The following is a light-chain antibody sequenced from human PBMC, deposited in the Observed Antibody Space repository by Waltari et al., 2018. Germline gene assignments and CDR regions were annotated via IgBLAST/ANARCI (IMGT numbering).Light chain of an antibody. CDR1: SSDVGGYHY. V-gene: IGLV2-8*01. J-gene: IGLJ3*02. CDR2: EVS. CDR3: SSYAGSNTWV. Sequence: QSALTQPPSASGSPGQSVTISCTGTSSDVGGYHYVSWYQHHPGKAPKFMIYEVSKRPSGVPDRVSGSKSGNAASLTASGLQAEDEADYYCSSYAGSNTWVFGGGTKLTVL.